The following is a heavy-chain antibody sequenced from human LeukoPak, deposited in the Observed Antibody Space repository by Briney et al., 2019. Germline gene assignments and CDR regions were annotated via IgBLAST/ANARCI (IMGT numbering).Heavy chain of an antibody. J-gene: IGHJ6*03. Sequence: GGALRLSCAASVFTFSSYWMTWVRQAPGKGREWVANIKQDGSEKYYLDSMKGRFTISTDNATTSLYLQMNSLRDGDTAVYYCARFNYDIMTRYSYYYYHMDVWGKGTTVTVSS. CDR2: IKQDGSEK. D-gene: IGHD3-9*01. CDR3: ARFNYDIMTRYSYYYYHMDV. V-gene: IGHV3-7*01. CDR1: VFTFSSYW.